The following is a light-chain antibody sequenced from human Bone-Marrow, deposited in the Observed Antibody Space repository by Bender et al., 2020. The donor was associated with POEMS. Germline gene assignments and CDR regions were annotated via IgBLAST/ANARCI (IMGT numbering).Light chain of an antibody. Sequence: QSMLTQPPSVSGTPGQRVTISCSGSGSNIGGYPVNWYQQLPGTAPRLLIYTNNERPSGVPDRFSGFKSGTSTSLAITGLQSDDEAIYFCVAWDASLNGWVFGGGTKLTVL. CDR2: TNN. CDR1: GSNIGGYP. J-gene: IGLJ3*02. V-gene: IGLV1-44*01. CDR3: VAWDASLNGWV.